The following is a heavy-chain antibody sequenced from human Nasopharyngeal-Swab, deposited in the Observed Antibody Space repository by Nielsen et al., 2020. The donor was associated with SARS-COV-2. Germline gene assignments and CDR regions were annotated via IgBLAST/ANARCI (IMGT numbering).Heavy chain of an antibody. CDR3: ARVLRGVAARPLGFGYYYYYYMDV. Sequence: WIRQPPGKGLEWIGEINHSGSTNYNPSLKSRVTISVDTSKNQFSPKLSSVTAADTAVYYCARVLRGVAARPLGFGYYYYYYMDVWGKGTTVTVSS. V-gene: IGHV4-34*01. J-gene: IGHJ6*03. CDR2: INHSGST. D-gene: IGHD6-6*01.